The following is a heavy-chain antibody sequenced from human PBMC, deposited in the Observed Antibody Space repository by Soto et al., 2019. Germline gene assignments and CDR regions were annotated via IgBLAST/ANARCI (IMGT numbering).Heavy chain of an antibody. CDR1: GGSIRSSGYF. CDR3: AAMTTVTYFHH. V-gene: IGHV4-31*03. Sequence: SETLSLTCTVSGGSIRSSGYFWSWIRQHPGKGLEWIGYIYYSGTTSFNPSLKSRVTMPVDTSKNQLSLSLSSVTAADTAVYYCAAMTTVTYFHHWGQGTLVTVSS. CDR2: IYYSGTT. D-gene: IGHD4-17*01. J-gene: IGHJ4*02.